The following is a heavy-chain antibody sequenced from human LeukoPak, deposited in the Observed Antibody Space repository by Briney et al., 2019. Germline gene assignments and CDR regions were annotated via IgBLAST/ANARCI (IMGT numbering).Heavy chain of an antibody. CDR3: ARTQPGSYHNFGWFDP. J-gene: IGHJ5*02. V-gene: IGHV1-18*01. CDR2: ISAYNGNT. CDR1: GYTFTSYG. D-gene: IGHD3-10*01. Sequence: ASVKVSCKASGYTFTSYGISWVRQAPGQGLEWMGWISAYNGNTNYAQKLLGRVTMTTDTSTSTAYMELRSLRSDDTAVYYCARTQPGSYHNFGWFDPWGQGTLVTVSS.